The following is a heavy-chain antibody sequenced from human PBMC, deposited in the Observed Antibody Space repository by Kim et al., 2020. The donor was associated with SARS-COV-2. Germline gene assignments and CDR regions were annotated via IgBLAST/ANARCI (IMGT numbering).Heavy chain of an antibody. CDR3: ARGLLAVAGPVNWFDP. J-gene: IGHJ5*02. D-gene: IGHD6-19*01. CDR2: MNPNSGNT. Sequence: ASVKVSCKASGYTFTSYDINWVRQATGQGLEWMGWMNPNSGNTGYAQKFQGRVTMTRNTSISTAYMELSSLRSEDTAVYYCARGLLAVAGPVNWFDPWGQGTLVTVSS. CDR1: GYTFTSYD. V-gene: IGHV1-8*01.